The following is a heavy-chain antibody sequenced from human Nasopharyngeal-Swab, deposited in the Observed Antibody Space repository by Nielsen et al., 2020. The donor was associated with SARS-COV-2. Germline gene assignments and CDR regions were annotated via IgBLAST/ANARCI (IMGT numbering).Heavy chain of an antibody. Sequence: GGSLRLSCAASGFVFSTYSMHWVRLAPGKGLEWVALISVDGRNSNYADSVKGRFIISRDNSEKTVDLQMNSLRGEDMAVYYCARARGYLTHYYMDVWGSGTTVTVSS. CDR3: ARARGYLTHYYMDV. V-gene: IGHV3-30*04. D-gene: IGHD3-10*01. CDR1: GFVFSTYS. CDR2: ISVDGRNS. J-gene: IGHJ6*03.